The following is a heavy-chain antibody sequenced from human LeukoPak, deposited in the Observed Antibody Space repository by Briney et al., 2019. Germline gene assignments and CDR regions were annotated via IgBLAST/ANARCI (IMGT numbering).Heavy chain of an antibody. J-gene: IGHJ6*02. Sequence: GESLQISCKGSGYRFTSYWISWVRQMPGKGLEWMGRIDPSDSYTNYSPSFQGHVTISADKSISTAYLQWSSLKASDTAMYYCARHVVVVPAAIEKGDYYYYGMDVWGQGTTVTVSS. CDR2: IDPSDSYT. D-gene: IGHD2-2*01. V-gene: IGHV5-10-1*01. CDR3: ARHVVVVPAAIEKGDYYYYGMDV. CDR1: GYRFTSYW.